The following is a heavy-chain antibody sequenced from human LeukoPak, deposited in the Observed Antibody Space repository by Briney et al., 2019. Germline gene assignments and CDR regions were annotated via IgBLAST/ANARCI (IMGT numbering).Heavy chain of an antibody. V-gene: IGHV4-30-4*01. CDR3: ARAPRIRDFWSGAYYYFDY. CDR2: IYYSGST. J-gene: IGHJ4*02. Sequence: SETPSLTCTVSGGSISSGDYYWSWIRQPPGKGLEWIGYIYYSGSTYYNPSLKSRVTISVDTSKSQFSLKLSSVTAADTAVYYCARAPRIRDFWSGAYYYFDYWGQGTLVTVSS. CDR1: GGSISSGDYY. D-gene: IGHD3-3*01.